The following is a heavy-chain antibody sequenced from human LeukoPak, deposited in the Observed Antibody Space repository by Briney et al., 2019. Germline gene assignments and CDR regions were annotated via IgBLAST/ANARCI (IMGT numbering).Heavy chain of an antibody. CDR3: AKGISSSWYETLGTDFFDC. J-gene: IGHJ4*02. CDR2: IIGSDGST. D-gene: IGHD6-13*01. Sequence: GGSLRLSCAASGFTFSSYAMSCLPQAPGKGVEWVSAIIGSDGSTYYADSVKGRLTISRDSSKNTLYLQMDSLSAEDTDVYYCAKGISSSWYETLGTDFFDCWGQETLVTVS. V-gene: IGHV3-23*01. CDR1: GFTFSSYA.